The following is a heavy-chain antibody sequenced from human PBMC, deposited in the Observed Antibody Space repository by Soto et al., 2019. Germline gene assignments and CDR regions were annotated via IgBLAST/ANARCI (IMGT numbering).Heavy chain of an antibody. CDR3: TRGGYWRFDY. V-gene: IGHV4-4*02. D-gene: IGHD1-26*01. CDR2: IYHRGST. Sequence: QVHLQESGPRLVKPSGTLSLTCDVSSGSITSNYAWTWVRQPPGKGLEWIGEIYHRGSTTYTPSLKSRVTLSIDGAKNQFSLTLTSVTAADTAVYYCTRGGYWRFDYWGQGILVTVSS. CDR1: SGSITSNYA. J-gene: IGHJ4*02.